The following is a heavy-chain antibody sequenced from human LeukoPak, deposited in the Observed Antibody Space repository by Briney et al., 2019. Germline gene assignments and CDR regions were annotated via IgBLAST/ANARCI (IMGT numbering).Heavy chain of an antibody. V-gene: IGHV4-39*01. CDR2: IYYSGST. D-gene: IGHD1-26*01. Sequence: SETLSLTCTVSGGSISSSSYYWGWIRQPPGKGLEWIGNIYYSGSTYYNPSLRSRVTISVDTSKNQFSLELNSVTAADTAVYYCARQGGSYYTPFDSWGQGTLVTVSS. CDR3: ARQGGSYYTPFDS. CDR1: GGSISSSSYY. J-gene: IGHJ4*02.